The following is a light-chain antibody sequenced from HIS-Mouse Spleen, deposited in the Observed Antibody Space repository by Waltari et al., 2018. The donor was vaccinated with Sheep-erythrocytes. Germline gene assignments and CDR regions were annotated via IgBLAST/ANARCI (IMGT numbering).Light chain of an antibody. CDR1: KLGVKY. J-gene: IGLJ2*01. V-gene: IGLV3-1*01. Sequence: SYELTQPPSVSVSPGQTASIPCSGDKLGVKYACWCQQKPSQSPVLVIYQDSKRPSGIPERFSGSNSGNTATLTISGTQAMDEADYYCQAWDSSTVVFGGGTKLTVL. CDR3: QAWDSSTVV. CDR2: QDS.